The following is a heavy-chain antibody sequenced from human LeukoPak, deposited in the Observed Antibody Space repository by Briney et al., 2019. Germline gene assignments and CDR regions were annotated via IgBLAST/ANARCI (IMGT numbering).Heavy chain of an antibody. J-gene: IGHJ2*01. CDR2: IYTSGST. CDR1: GGSISSYY. V-gene: IGHV4-4*07. CDR3: ARETAAGYWYFDL. D-gene: IGHD6-25*01. Sequence: PSETLSLTCTVSGGSISSYYWSWIRQPAGKGLEWIGRIYTSGSTNYNSSLKSRVTMSVDPSKNQFSLELSSVTAADTAVYYCARETAAGYWYFDLWGRGTLVTVSS.